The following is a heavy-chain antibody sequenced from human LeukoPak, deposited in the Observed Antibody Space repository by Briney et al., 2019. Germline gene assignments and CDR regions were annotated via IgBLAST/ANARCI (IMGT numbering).Heavy chain of an antibody. CDR1: EFTFSSYF. Sequence: GGSLRLSCAASEFTFSSYFMNWVRQAPGKGLEWVSSISSGSTYIYYADSVKGRFTISRDNAKNSLYLQMNSLRAEDTAVYYCARGYSYGASGFDYWGQGTLVTVSS. CDR3: ARGYSYGASGFDY. V-gene: IGHV3-21*01. J-gene: IGHJ4*02. CDR2: ISSGSTYI. D-gene: IGHD5-18*01.